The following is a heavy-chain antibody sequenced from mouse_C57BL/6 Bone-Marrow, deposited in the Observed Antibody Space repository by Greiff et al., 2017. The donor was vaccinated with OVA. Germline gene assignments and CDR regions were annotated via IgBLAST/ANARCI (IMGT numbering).Heavy chain of an antibody. D-gene: IGHD3-2*02. CDR2: IYPGDGDT. CDR3: ARSGLRLRGYYFDY. Sequence: VKLMESGPELVKPGASVKISCKASGYAFSSSWMNWVKQRPGKGLEWIGRIYPGDGDTNYNGKFKGKATLTADKSSSTAYMQLSSLTSEDSAVYFCARSGLRLRGYYFDYWGQGTTLTVSS. CDR1: GYAFSSSW. J-gene: IGHJ2*01. V-gene: IGHV1-82*01.